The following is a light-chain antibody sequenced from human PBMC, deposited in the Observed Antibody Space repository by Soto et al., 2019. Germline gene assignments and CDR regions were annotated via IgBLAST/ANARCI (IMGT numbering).Light chain of an antibody. CDR2: LGS. J-gene: IGKJ5*01. Sequence: DIVMTQSPLSLPVTPGEPASISCRSSQSVLHSNGYNYLDWYLQKPGQSPQLLINLGSNRASGVPDRFSGSGSGTDFTLKISRVEAEDVGVYYCMQALQTPPTFGQGTRLAIK. CDR3: MQALQTPPT. CDR1: QSVLHSNGYNY. V-gene: IGKV2-28*01.